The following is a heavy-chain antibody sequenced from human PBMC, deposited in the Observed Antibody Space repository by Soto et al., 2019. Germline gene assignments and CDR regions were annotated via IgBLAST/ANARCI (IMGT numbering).Heavy chain of an antibody. D-gene: IGHD3-22*01. J-gene: IGHJ4*02. Sequence: QVQLQQWGAGLLKPSETLSLRCVVNSGSFSGYYWTWICQTPGKGLEWIGEISHSGSTNYNPSLMSRVTMSAHTSKKQFSLRLSSVTAADTALYFCARGYESSRRYLPLLDYWGQGTLVTVSS. CDR2: ISHSGST. CDR3: ARGYESSRRYLPLLDY. CDR1: SGSFSGYY. V-gene: IGHV4-34*01.